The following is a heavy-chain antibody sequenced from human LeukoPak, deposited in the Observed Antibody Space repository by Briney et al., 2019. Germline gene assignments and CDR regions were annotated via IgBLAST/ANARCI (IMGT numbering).Heavy chain of an antibody. CDR1: GYTFTSYG. CDR2: ISAYNGNT. CDR3: ARESLRSGYYDFWSGYYTGSKYYFDY. V-gene: IGHV1-18*01. D-gene: IGHD3-3*01. J-gene: IGHJ4*02. Sequence: GASVKVSFKASGYTFTSYGISWVRRAPGQGLEWMGWISAYNGNTNYAQKLQGRVTMTTDTSTSTAYMELRSLRSDDTAVYYCARESLRSGYYDFWSGYYTGSKYYFDYWGQGTLVTVSS.